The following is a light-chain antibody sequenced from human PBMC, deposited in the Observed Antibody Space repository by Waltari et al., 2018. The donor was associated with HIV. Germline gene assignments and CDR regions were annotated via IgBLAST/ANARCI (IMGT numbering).Light chain of an antibody. V-gene: IGKV1D-12*01. CDR2: AAS. CDR1: QPISSW. Sequence: IQMTQSPSSVSASVGDRVTITCRTSQPISSWLAWYQQKPGKAPELLIYAASSVQSWVPSRFSGSGSGTDFTLTISSLQPEDCATYYCQQTDSFPYTFGQGTKLRIK. CDR3: QQTDSFPYT. J-gene: IGKJ2*01.